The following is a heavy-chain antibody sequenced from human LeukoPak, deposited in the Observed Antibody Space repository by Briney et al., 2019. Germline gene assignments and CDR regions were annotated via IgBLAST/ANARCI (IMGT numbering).Heavy chain of an antibody. CDR3: ARDTDRGGMDV. CDR2: IYYSGST. J-gene: IGHJ6*04. V-gene: IGHV4-31*03. Sequence: SQTLSLTCTVSGGSISSGGYYWSWIRQHPGKGLEWIGYIYYSGSTYYNPSLRSRVTISVDTSKNQFSLKLSSVTAADTAVYYCARDTDRGGMDVWGKGTTVTVSS. D-gene: IGHD1-14*01. CDR1: GGSISSGGYY.